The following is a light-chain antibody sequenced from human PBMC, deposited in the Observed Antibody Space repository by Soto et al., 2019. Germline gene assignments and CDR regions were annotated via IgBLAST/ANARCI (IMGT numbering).Light chain of an antibody. Sequence: DIQMTQSPSTLSACVGDRVTITCRASQSISSWLAWYQQKPGKAPKLLIYDASSLESGVPSRFSGSGSGPEFTLTISSLQPDDLATYYCQQYHSYPWTFGQGTKVNIK. CDR3: QQYHSYPWT. J-gene: IGKJ1*01. CDR1: QSISSW. CDR2: DAS. V-gene: IGKV1-5*01.